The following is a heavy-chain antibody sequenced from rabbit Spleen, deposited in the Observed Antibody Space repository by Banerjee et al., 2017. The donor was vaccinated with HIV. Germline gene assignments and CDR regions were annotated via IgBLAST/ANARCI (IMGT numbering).Heavy chain of an antibody. V-gene: IGHV1S40*01. J-gene: IGHJ6*01. CDR1: GFSFSSSDD. Sequence: QSLEESGGGLVQPGGSLALTCKASGFSFSSSDDMCWVRQAPGKGLEWISCIAGSSSGFTYSATWAKDRFTITKTSSTTMTLQKTSLTAADTAAYFCARETGSSFSSYDLGLWGPGTLVTVS. CDR3: ARETGSSFSSYDLGL. CDR2: IAGSSSGFT. D-gene: IGHD8-1*01.